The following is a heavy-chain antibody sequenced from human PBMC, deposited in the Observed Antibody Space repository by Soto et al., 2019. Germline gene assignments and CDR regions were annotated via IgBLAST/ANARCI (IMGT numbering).Heavy chain of an antibody. J-gene: IGHJ6*02. Sequence: VQLVQSGAEVKKPGESLTISCQVSEDTFNNYFIAWVRQRPGQSLEWMGRIKPAISYTDYSPSFRGLVAFSVDTSRTTFYLTLPSLKAADTAILYCGRLGGGLNYGVDAWGQGTSVTVSS. CDR1: EDTFNNYF. V-gene: IGHV5-10-1*03. CDR2: IKPAISYT. D-gene: IGHD3-3*01. CDR3: GRLGGGLNYGVDA.